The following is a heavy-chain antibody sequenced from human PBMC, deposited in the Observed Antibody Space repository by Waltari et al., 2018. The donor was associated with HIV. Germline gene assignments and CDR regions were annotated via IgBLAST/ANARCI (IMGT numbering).Heavy chain of an antibody. V-gene: IGHV4-59*11. CDR3: ARVKAYYYDNSGFYFFDY. D-gene: IGHD3-22*01. CDR1: GASIRDHY. Sequence: QVHLQESGPGLVKPSETLSLTCSVSGASIRDHYWSWIRQTPGKGLAWIGNVHYTGTTKYNPSLMSRVAISVDTSQAQFSLRLNSVTAADTAVYYCARVKAYYYDNSGFYFFDYWGRGSLVTVSS. CDR2: VHYTGTT. J-gene: IGHJ4*02.